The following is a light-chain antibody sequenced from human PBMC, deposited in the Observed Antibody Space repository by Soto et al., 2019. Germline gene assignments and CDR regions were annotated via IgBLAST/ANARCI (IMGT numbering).Light chain of an antibody. CDR3: QQYNSYPWT. V-gene: IGKV1-5*01. CDR2: DAS. J-gene: IGKJ1*01. CDR1: QSISSW. Sequence: DIQMTQSPSTLSASVGDRVTITCRASQSISSWLAWYQQKPGKAPKLLIYDASSLESGVPSRFSGSESGTEFTLTINSLQPDDFATYYCQQYNSYPWTFGQGTKVE.